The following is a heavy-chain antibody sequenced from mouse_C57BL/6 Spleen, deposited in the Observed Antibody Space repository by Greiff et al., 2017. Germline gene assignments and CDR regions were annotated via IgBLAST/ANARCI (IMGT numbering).Heavy chain of an antibody. CDR2: IRLKSDNYAT. CDR1: GFTFSNYW. J-gene: IGHJ1*03. V-gene: IGHV6-3*01. D-gene: IGHD1-1*01. Sequence: EVKLVESGGGLVQPGGSMKLSCVASGFTFSNYWMNWVRQSPEKGLEWVAQIRLKSDNYATHYAESVKGRFTISRDDSKSSVYLQMNNLRAEDTGIYYCTVNYYGSSYWDFDVGGTGTTVTVAS. CDR3: TVNYYGSSYWDFDV.